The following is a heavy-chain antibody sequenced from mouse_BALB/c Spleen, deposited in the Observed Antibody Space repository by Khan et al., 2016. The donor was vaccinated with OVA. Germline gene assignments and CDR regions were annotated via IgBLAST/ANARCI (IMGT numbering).Heavy chain of an antibody. V-gene: IGHV1S81*02. D-gene: IGHD2-10*02. Sequence: QVQLKQSGAELVKPGASVRLSCKASGYTFSSYYMYWVKQRPGQGLEWIGGINPSNGGTYFNEKFKTKATLTVDKSSSTAYMQLSSLTSEDSAVFYCTSSGYANPFAYWGQGTLVTVSA. J-gene: IGHJ3*01. CDR2: INPSNGGT. CDR3: TSSGYANPFAY. CDR1: GYTFSSYY.